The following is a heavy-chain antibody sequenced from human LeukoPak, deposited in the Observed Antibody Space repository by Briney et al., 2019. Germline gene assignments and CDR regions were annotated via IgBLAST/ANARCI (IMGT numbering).Heavy chain of an antibody. CDR3: AKDYTEPPYYYYYYYMDV. CDR1: GFTFSSYA. Sequence: GGSLRLSCAASGFTFSSYAMSWVRQAPGKGLEWVSAISGSGGSTYYADSVKGRFTISRDNSKNTLYLQMNNLRAEDTAVYYCAKDYTEPPYYYYYYYMDVWGKGTTVTVSS. CDR2: ISGSGGST. J-gene: IGHJ6*03. D-gene: IGHD1-14*01. V-gene: IGHV3-23*01.